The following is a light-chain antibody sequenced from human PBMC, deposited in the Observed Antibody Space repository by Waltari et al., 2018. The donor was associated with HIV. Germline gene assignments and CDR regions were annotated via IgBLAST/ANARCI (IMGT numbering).Light chain of an antibody. CDR2: AAS. Sequence: DIQLTQSPSFLSASVGDRVTITCRASQGISSYLAWYQQKPGKAPNLLIYAASTLQYGVPSRFSGSGSGTEFTLTLSSLQPEDFATYYCQQLNSYPLTFGGGTKVEIK. J-gene: IGKJ4*01. CDR3: QQLNSYPLT. CDR1: QGISSY. V-gene: IGKV1-9*01.